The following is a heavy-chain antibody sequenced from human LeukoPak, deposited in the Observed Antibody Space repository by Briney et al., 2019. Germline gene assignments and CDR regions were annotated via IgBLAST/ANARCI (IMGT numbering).Heavy chain of an antibody. CDR3: VTQRGLRFDY. CDR1: GFTFSNAW. J-gene: IGHJ4*02. CDR2: IKSKTDGETT. Sequence: PGGSLRLSCAASGFTFSNAWMSWVRQAPGKGLEWVGRIKSKTDGETTDYAAPVKGRFTISRDDSKNTLYLQMNSLKTEDTAVYSLVTQRGLRFDYWGQGPLVTVSS. D-gene: IGHD5-18*01. V-gene: IGHV3-15*01.